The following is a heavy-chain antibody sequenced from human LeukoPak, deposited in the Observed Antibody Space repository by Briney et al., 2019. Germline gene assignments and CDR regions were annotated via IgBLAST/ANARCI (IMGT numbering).Heavy chain of an antibody. Sequence: SETLSLTCTVSGDSVSDTIYYWGWIRQPPGQGLQWIGNIYYTGSTYYNPSLRSRVTMSVDTSKNQFSLKMSSVTAADTAVYYCARLSKGRFFDYVFDFWGQGTLLTVS. D-gene: IGHD3-9*01. CDR2: IYYTGST. J-gene: IGHJ4*02. CDR1: GDSVSDTIYY. V-gene: IGHV4-39*01. CDR3: ARLSKGRFFDYVFDF.